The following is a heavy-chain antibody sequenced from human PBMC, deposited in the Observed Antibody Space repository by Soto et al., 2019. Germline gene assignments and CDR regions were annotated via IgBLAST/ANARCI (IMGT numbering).Heavy chain of an antibody. CDR2: ISGDGVTT. Sequence: EVQLVESGGDLVQRGGSLRLSCAASGFPFSSYWMHWVRHTPGKGLDWVARISGDGVTTYYADSVTGRFTVSRDNAKNTLSLQISGLRAEDTAVYYCAREYXGLLTGYYTDYWGQGTLVSVSS. V-gene: IGHV3-74*01. J-gene: IGHJ4*02. CDR3: AREYXGLLTGYYTDY. CDR1: GFPFSSYW. D-gene: IGHD3-9*01.